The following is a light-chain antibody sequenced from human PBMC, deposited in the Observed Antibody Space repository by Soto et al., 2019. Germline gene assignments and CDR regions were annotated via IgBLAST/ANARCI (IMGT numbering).Light chain of an antibody. CDR1: SSDVGGYKY. CDR3: SSYTSSSTLV. Sequence: QSALTQPASVSGSPGQSITISCTGTSSDVGGYKYVSWYQQHPGKAPKLMIYDVSNRPSGVSNRFSGSKSGNTASLTISGRQDEDEADYYCSSYTSSSTLVFGGGTKLTVL. CDR2: DVS. J-gene: IGLJ2*01. V-gene: IGLV2-14*01.